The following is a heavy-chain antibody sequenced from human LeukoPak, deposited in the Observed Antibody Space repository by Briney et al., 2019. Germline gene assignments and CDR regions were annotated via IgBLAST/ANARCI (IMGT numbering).Heavy chain of an antibody. V-gene: IGHV3-30*03. J-gene: IGHJ5*02. CDR1: GFTFSSYG. CDR3: ATLTGNRWFDP. D-gene: IGHD1-14*01. CDR2: ISYDGSNK. Sequence: PGRSLRLSCAASGFTFSSYGMHWVRQAPGKGLEWVAVISYDGSNKYYADSVKGRFTISRDNSKNTLYLQMNSLRAEDTAVYYCATLTGNRWFDPWGQGTLVTVSS.